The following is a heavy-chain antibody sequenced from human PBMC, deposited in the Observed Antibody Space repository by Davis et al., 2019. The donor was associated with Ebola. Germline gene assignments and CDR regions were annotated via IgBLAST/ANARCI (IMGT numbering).Heavy chain of an antibody. CDR1: GFTFSSYS. CDR2: ISSSSSYI. V-gene: IGHV3-21*01. J-gene: IGHJ4*02. CDR3: ARSRVSSGVRFDY. Sequence: PGGSLRLSCAASGFTFSSYSMNWVRQAPGKGLEWVSSISSSSSYIYYADSVKGRFTISRDNAKNSLYLQMNSLRAEDTAVYYCARSRVSSGVRFDYWGQGTLVTVSS. D-gene: IGHD6-6*01.